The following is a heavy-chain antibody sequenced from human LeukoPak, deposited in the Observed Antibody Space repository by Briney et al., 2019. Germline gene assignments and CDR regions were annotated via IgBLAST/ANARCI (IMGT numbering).Heavy chain of an antibody. V-gene: IGHV3-30*18. CDR3: AKDPQYSRSYRLFDY. J-gene: IGHJ4*02. CDR1: GSIFSMYG. D-gene: IGHD1-26*01. CDR2: ISYDGSNK. Sequence: GRSLRLSCAASGSIFSMYGVHWVRQTPGKGLEWVAVISYDGSNKYYADSVKGRFTISRDNSKKSLYLQMNSLRAEDTAVYYCAKDPQYSRSYRLFDYWGQGTLVTVSS.